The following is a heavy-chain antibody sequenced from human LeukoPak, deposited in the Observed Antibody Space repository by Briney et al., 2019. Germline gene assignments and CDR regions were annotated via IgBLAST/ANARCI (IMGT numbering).Heavy chain of an antibody. CDR1: GGSINNNSYY. D-gene: IGHD5-18*01. J-gene: IGHJ4*02. Sequence: SETLSLTCSVSGGSINNNSYYWGWIRQSPGKGLEWIGNFYYSGGTYYNPSLKSRVTMSVDTSKNHFSLNLTSVTAADTAVYYCARDAGSYGPDYWGQGTLVTVSS. CDR2: FYYSGGT. V-gene: IGHV4-39*07. CDR3: ARDAGSYGPDY.